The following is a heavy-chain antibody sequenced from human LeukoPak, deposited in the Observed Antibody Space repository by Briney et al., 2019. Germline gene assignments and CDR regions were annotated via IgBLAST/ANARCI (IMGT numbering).Heavy chain of an antibody. Sequence: GGSLRLSCAASGFTFSSCWMNWARQAPGKGLEWVASINHNGNVNYYVDSVKGRFTISRDNAKNSLYLQMSNLRAEDTAVYFCARGGGLDVWGQGTTVTVSS. D-gene: IGHD3-16*01. CDR2: INHNGNVN. V-gene: IGHV3-7*03. CDR1: GFTFSSCW. CDR3: ARGGGLDV. J-gene: IGHJ6*02.